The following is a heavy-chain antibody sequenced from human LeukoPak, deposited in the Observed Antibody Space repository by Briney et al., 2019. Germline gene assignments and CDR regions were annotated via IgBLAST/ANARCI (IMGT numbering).Heavy chain of an antibody. CDR3: ARDLFSYYYDSSGYYYVDNNDY. Sequence: SETLSLTCTVSGCSISSYYWSWIRQPPGKGLEWIGYIYYSGSTNYNPSLKSRVTISVDTSKNQFSLKLSSVTAADTAVYYCARDLFSYYYDSSGYYYVDNNDYWGQGTLVTVSS. CDR1: GCSISSYY. D-gene: IGHD3-22*01. CDR2: IYYSGST. V-gene: IGHV4-59*12. J-gene: IGHJ4*02.